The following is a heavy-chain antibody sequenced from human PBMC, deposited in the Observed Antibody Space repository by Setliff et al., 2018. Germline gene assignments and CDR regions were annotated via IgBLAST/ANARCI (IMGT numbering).Heavy chain of an antibody. CDR3: AREQWLDPPGYYYMDV. D-gene: IGHD6-19*01. J-gene: IGHJ6*03. CDR1: GGSISSSSYY. V-gene: IGHV4-39*07. Sequence: SETLSLTCTVSGGSISSSSYYWGWIRQPPGKGLEWIGSIYYSGSTYYNPSLKSRVTISVDTSKNQFSLKLNSVTAADTAVYYCAREQWLDPPGYYYMDVWAKGTTVTVSS. CDR2: IYYSGST.